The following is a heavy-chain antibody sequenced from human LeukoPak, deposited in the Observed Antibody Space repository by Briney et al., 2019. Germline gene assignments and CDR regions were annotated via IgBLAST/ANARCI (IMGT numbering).Heavy chain of an antibody. CDR1: GFTFGDFA. J-gene: IGHJ4*02. V-gene: IGHV3-49*04. Sequence: PGGSLRLSCTGSGFTFGDFALGWVRQAPGKGLQWLGFIRSQAYGGTTEYAASLKARFTISRDDSRGIAYLQMNGLRVDDTAVYFCTRSAGKLGYCDTSSCYAGAFDTWGQGALVTVS. D-gene: IGHD2-2*01. CDR2: IRSQAYGGTT. CDR3: TRSAGKLGYCDTSSCYAGAFDT.